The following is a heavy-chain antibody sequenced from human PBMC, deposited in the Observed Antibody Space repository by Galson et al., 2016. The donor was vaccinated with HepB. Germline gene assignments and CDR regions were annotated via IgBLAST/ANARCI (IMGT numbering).Heavy chain of an antibody. J-gene: IGHJ4*02. Sequence: SLRLSCAASGFTFSNYAMSWVRQAPGKGLEWVSDISGSGVNTNYADSVKGRFTISRDNSKNTLYLQMNSLRAEDTAVYYCAKIMTSYWYPEFDYWGQGTLVTVSS. CDR1: GFTFSNYA. CDR3: AKIMTSYWYPEFDY. CDR2: ISGSGVNT. D-gene: IGHD3-10*01. V-gene: IGHV3-23*01.